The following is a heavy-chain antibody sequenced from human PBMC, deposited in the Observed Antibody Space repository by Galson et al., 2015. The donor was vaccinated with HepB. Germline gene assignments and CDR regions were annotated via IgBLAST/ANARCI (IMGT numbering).Heavy chain of an antibody. D-gene: IGHD2-15*01. J-gene: IGHJ4*02. CDR2: ISVSGAGT. V-gene: IGHV3-23*01. Sequence: SLRLSCAASGFTFSSYAMSWVRQAPGKGLEWVSDISVSGAGTYYADSVKGRFTISRDNSKNTPYLQMNSLRAEDTAVYNCAKQYCSGGSCYGYFDYWGQGTLVTVSS. CDR3: AKQYCSGGSCYGYFDY. CDR1: GFTFSSYA.